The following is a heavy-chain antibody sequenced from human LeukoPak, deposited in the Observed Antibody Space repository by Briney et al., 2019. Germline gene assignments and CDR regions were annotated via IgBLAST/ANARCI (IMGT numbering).Heavy chain of an antibody. V-gene: IGHV4-4*08. Sequence: SETLSLTCTVSGGSISNYYWGWIRQPPGEGLEWIGSIYTSGSTNYNPSLKSRVTISVDTSKNQFSLKLSSVTAADTAVYYCAREPTYYDSSGDAFDIWGQGTMVTVSS. CDR2: IYTSGST. D-gene: IGHD3-22*01. CDR1: GGSISNYY. J-gene: IGHJ3*02. CDR3: AREPTYYDSSGDAFDI.